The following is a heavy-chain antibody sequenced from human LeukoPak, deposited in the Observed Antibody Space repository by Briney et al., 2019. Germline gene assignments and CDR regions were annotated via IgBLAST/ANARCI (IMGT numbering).Heavy chain of an antibody. V-gene: IGHV4-34*01. D-gene: IGHD5-12*01. CDR2: INHSGST. CDR3: AKEGTGNIVATPRDFDY. J-gene: IGHJ4*02. Sequence: WETLCLTCAVYGGTFSGYYWSWVRQPPGKGLEWVGEINHSGSTNYNPFVRSRVTISVVTSKNQFTLKMTPVTAEDTVVYYSAKEGTGNIVATPRDFDYWGQGTLVTVSS. CDR1: GGTFSGYY.